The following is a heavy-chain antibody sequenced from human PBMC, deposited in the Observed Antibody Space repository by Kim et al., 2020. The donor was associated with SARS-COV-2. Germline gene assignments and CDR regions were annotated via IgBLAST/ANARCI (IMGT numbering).Heavy chain of an antibody. V-gene: IGHV3-23*03. Sequence: GGSLRLSCAASGFTFSSYAMSWVRQAPGKGLEWVSVIYSGGSSTYYADSVKGRFTISRDNSKNTLYLQMNSLRAEDTAVYYCAKDRYGGEAVYYFDYWGQGTLVTVSS. CDR1: GFTFSSYA. J-gene: IGHJ4*02. CDR3: AKDRYGGEAVYYFDY. D-gene: IGHD3-16*01. CDR2: IYSGGSST.